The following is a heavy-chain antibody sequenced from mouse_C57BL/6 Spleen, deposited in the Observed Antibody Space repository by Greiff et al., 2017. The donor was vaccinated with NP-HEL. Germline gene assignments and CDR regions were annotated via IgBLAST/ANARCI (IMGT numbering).Heavy chain of an antibody. J-gene: IGHJ4*01. CDR1: GYTFTSYW. CDR3: ARPHYSKGQYYAMDY. CDR2: INPSNGGT. V-gene: IGHV1-53*01. D-gene: IGHD2-5*01. Sequence: QVQLQQPGTELVKPGASVKLSCKASGYTFTSYWMHWVKQRPGQGLEWIGNINPSNGGTNYNEKFKSKATLTVDKSSSTAYMQLSSLTSEDSAVYYCARPHYSKGQYYAMDYWGQGTSVTVSS.